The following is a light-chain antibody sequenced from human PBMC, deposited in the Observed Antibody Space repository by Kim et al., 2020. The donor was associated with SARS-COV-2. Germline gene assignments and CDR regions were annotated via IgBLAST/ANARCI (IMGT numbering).Light chain of an antibody. CDR1: SSNIGSNT. Sequence: QSVLTQPPSASGTPGQRVTISCSGSSSNIGSNTVNWYQQLPGTAPKLLIYSNNQRPSGVPDRFSGSKSGTSASLAISGLQSEDEAEYYCAAWDDSLNTGVFGGGTQLTVL. CDR2: SNN. V-gene: IGLV1-44*01. CDR3: AAWDDSLNTGV. J-gene: IGLJ3*02.